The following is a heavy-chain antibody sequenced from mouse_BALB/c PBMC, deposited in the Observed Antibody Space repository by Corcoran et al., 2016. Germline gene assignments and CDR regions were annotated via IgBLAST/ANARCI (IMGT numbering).Heavy chain of an antibody. Sequence: QIQLQQSGPELVKPGASVKISCKASGYTFTDYYINWVKQKPGQGLEWIEWIYPGSGNTKYNEKFKGKATLTVDTSSSTAYMQLSSLTSEDTAVYFCARGRYDGAPFDYWGQGTTLTVSS. CDR1: GYTFTDYY. J-gene: IGHJ2*01. V-gene: IGHV1-84*02. CDR3: ARGRYDGAPFDY. CDR2: IYPGSGNT. D-gene: IGHD2-14*01.